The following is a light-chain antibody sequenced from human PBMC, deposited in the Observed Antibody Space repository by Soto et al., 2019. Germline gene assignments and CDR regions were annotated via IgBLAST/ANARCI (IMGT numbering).Light chain of an antibody. Sequence: EIVLTQSPGTLSLSPGERATLSCRASQSVSSSYLAWYQQKPGQAPRLLIYGASSRATGIPDRFSGSGSGTDFTLTISRLEPEDFAVYYCQQYGSGVYTFGQGTKLEI. CDR2: GAS. CDR3: QQYGSGVYT. V-gene: IGKV3-20*01. J-gene: IGKJ2*01. CDR1: QSVSSSY.